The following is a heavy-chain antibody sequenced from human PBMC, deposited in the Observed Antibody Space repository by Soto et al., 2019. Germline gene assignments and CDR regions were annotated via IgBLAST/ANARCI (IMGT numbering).Heavy chain of an antibody. D-gene: IGHD2-2*01. J-gene: IGHJ5*02. CDR3: ARGRLGYCSSTSCYRLSNWFDP. V-gene: IGHV1-69*13. CDR2: IIPIFGTA. Sequence: ASVKVSCKASGGTFSSYAISWVRQAPGQGLEWMGGIIPIFGTANYAQKFQGRVTITADESTSTAYMELSSLRSEDTAVYYCARGRLGYCSSTSCYRLSNWFDPWGQGTLVTVSS. CDR1: GGTFSSYA.